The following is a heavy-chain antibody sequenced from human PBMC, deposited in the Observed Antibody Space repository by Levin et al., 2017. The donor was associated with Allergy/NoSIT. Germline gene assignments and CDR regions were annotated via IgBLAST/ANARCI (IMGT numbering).Heavy chain of an antibody. CDR3: AKGRVPAVVGGVGD. V-gene: IGHV3-9*01. J-gene: IGHJ4*02. D-gene: IGHD2-2*01. CDR2: ISWNSGSI. CDR1: GFTFDDYA. Sequence: PGGSLRLSCAASGFTFDDYAMHWVRQAPGKGLEWVSGISWNSGSIGYADSVKGRFTISRDNAKNSLYLQMNSLRAEDTALYYCAKGRVPAVVGGVGDWGQGTLVTVSS.